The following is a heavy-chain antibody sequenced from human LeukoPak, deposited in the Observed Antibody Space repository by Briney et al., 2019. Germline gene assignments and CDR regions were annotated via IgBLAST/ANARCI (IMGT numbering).Heavy chain of an antibody. D-gene: IGHD3-9*01. V-gene: IGHV4-39*07. CDR2: IYYSGST. CDR1: GGSISSSSYY. CDR3: ARIQSVRYFDWLFDP. J-gene: IGHJ5*02. Sequence: SETLSLTCTVSGGSISSSSYYWGWIRQPPGKGLEWIGGIYYSGSTYYNPSLKSRVTISVDTSKNQFSLKLSSVTAADTAVYYCARIQSVRYFDWLFDPWGQGTLVTVSS.